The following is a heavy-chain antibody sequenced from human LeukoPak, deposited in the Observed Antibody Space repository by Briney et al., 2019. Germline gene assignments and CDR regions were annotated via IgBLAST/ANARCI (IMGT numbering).Heavy chain of an antibody. V-gene: IGHV3-23*01. CDR3: AKAPGGIVGY. CDR1: GFTFSSYG. Sequence: GGSLRLSCAASGFTFSSYGMSWVRQAPGKGLEWVSAISGSGGSTYYADSVKGRYTISRDNSKNTLYLQMNSLRAEDTAVYYCAKAPGGIVGYWGQGTLVTVSS. CDR2: ISGSGGST. J-gene: IGHJ4*02. D-gene: IGHD3-16*01.